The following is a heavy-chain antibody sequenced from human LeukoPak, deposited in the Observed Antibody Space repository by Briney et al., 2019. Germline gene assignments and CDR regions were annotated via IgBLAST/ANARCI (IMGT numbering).Heavy chain of an antibody. V-gene: IGHV3-48*03. J-gene: IGHJ3*02. CDR2: ISSSGSRI. Sequence: PGGSLRLSCAASGLTFSSYEMNWVRQAPGKGLEWVSYISSSGSRIYYADSVKGRFTISRDNAKKSLYLQMHSLRAEDTAVYYCARDSHKFDSSGYYPDAFDIWGQGTMVTVSS. D-gene: IGHD3-22*01. CDR1: GLTFSSYE. CDR3: ARDSHKFDSSGYYPDAFDI.